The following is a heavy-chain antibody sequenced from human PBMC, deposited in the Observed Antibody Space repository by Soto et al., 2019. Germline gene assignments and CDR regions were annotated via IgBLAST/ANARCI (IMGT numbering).Heavy chain of an antibody. D-gene: IGHD4-17*01. Sequence: GGSLRLSCAASGFTFSSYAMNWVRQAPGKGLEWVSTIRTSVGDTYYAASVKGRFTISRDNSKSTVYLHLNSLRAEDTAIYYCAKDPTYDYGYFDSWGQGTLVTVSS. CDR1: GFTFSSYA. V-gene: IGHV3-23*01. CDR2: IRTSVGDT. J-gene: IGHJ4*02. CDR3: AKDPTYDYGYFDS.